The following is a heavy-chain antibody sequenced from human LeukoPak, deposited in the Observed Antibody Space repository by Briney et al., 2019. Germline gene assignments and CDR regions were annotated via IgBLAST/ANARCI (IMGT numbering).Heavy chain of an antibody. V-gene: IGHV3-30*03. J-gene: IGHJ4*02. D-gene: IGHD3-10*01. Sequence: PGGSLRLSCAASGFTFSSYGMHWVRQAPGKGLEWVAVISYDGSNKYYADSVKGRFTISRDNSKNTLYLQMNSLRAEDTAVYYCARDPPNTMVRGVKNPAMNYFDYWGQGTLVTVSS. CDR1: GFTFSSYG. CDR2: ISYDGSNK. CDR3: ARDPPNTMVRGVKNPAMNYFDY.